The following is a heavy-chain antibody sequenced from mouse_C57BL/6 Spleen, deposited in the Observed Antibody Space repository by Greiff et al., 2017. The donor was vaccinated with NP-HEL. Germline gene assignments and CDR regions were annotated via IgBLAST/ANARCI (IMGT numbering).Heavy chain of an antibody. CDR1: GYAFSSSW. CDR2: IYPGDGDT. V-gene: IGHV1-82*01. CDR3: ARYGNSLYFDY. J-gene: IGHJ2*01. D-gene: IGHD2-1*01. Sequence: QVQLKQSGPELVKPGASVKISCKASGYAFSSSWMNWVKQRPGKGLEWIGRIYPGDGDTNYNGKFKGKATLTADKSSSTAYMQLSSLTSEDSAVYFCARYGNSLYFDYGGQGTTLTVSS.